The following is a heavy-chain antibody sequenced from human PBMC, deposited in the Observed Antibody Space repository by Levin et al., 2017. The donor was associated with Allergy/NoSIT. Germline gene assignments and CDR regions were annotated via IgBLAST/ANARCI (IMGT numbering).Heavy chain of an antibody. CDR3: ARDGREGVNLDY. J-gene: IGHJ4*02. CDR1: GFPFNDHA. CDR2: IWHDGSNK. V-gene: IGHV3-33*01. D-gene: IGHD5-24*01. Sequence: LSLTCAASGFPFNDHAMHWVRQAPGKGLEWVAKIWHDGSNKYYPDSVKGRFTISRDNSKNTVSLQMNSLRDEDTAVYYCARDGREGVNLDYWGQGTLVTVSS.